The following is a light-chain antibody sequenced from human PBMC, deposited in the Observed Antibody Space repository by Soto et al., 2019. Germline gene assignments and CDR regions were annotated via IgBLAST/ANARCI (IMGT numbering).Light chain of an antibody. CDR2: ATS. Sequence: DIQVTQSPSSLSASVGDRVTITCRASQIISSYLNWYQQKPGEAPKLLIYATSTLPSGVPSRFSGSGSGTDFTLTITSLQPEDFATYYCQQSYSTPITFGQGTRLEI. V-gene: IGKV1-39*01. J-gene: IGKJ5*01. CDR1: QIISSY. CDR3: QQSYSTPIT.